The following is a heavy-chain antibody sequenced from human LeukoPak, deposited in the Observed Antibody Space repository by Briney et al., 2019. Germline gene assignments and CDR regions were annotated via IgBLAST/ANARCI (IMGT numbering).Heavy chain of an antibody. CDR3: AKIDRQYCSRSSCYALDY. J-gene: IGHJ4*02. CDR1: GYNFPGDW. Sequence: GESLKISCKASGYNFPGDWIGWVRQVSGKGLEWMGIIYPGDSDTRYSPSFQGQVTISVDKSISTAYLQWSSLKASDTAIYYCAKIDRQYCSRSSCYALDYWGQGTQVTVSS. V-gene: IGHV5-51*01. CDR2: IYPGDSDT. D-gene: IGHD2-2*01.